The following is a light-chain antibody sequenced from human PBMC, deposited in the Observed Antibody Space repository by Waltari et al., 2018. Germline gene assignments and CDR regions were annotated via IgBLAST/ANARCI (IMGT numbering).Light chain of an antibody. CDR1: QSISRN. V-gene: IGKV3-15*01. CDR2: GAS. CDR3: QQYNNWPPLYT. J-gene: IGKJ2*01. Sequence: EIVMTQSPATLSVSPGERATLSCRASQSISRNLAWYQQKPGQAPRVLIYGASTRATGIPARFSGSGSGTEFTLTISSLQSEDFAVYYCQQYNNWPPLYTFGQGTKLEIK.